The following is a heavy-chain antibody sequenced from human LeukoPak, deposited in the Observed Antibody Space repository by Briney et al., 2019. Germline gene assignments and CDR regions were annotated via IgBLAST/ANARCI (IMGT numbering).Heavy chain of an antibody. CDR1: GYSLTDYY. CDR3: TRGDYMDV. Sequence: ASVKVSCKASGYSLTDYYIHWVRQAPGQGLEWMGWISTYNGNTNYAQKLQGRVTVTTDTSTSTAYMELRSLRSDDTAVYYCTRGDYMDVWGKGTTVTVSS. CDR2: ISTYNGNT. J-gene: IGHJ6*03. V-gene: IGHV1-18*04.